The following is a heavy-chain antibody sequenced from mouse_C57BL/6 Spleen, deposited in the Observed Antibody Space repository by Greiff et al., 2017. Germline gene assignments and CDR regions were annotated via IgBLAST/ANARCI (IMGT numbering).Heavy chain of an antibody. V-gene: IGHV5-16*01. J-gene: IGHJ2*01. CDR2: INYDGSST. D-gene: IGHD1-1*01. CDR3: ARERRSHFDY. CDR1: GFTFSDYY. Sequence: EVKLVESEGGLVQPGSSMQLSCTASGFTFSDYYMAWVRQVPEKGLEWVANINYDGSSTYYLDSLKSRFIISRDNAKNILYLQMSSLKSEDTATYYCARERRSHFDYWGQGTTLTVSS.